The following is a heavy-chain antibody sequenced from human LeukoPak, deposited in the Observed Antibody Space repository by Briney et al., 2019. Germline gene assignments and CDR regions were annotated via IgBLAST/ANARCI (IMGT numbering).Heavy chain of an antibody. D-gene: IGHD5-18*01. CDR1: GFTFDDYT. Sequence: PGGSLRLSCAASGFTFDDYTMHWVRQAPGKGLEWVSLISWDGGSTYYADSVKGRFTISRDNSKNSLYLQMNSLRNEDTALYYCAKDISLRGWLHFDYWGQGTLVTVSS. CDR2: ISWDGGST. V-gene: IGHV3-43*01. J-gene: IGHJ4*02. CDR3: AKDISLRGWLHFDY.